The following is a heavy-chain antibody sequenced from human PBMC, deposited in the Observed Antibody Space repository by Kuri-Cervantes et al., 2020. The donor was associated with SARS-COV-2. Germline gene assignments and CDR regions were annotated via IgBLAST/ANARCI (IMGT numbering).Heavy chain of an antibody. CDR2: IYYTGNT. V-gene: IGHV4-39*01. CDR3: ARGITIFGVVPYYFDY. CDR1: GGSISSSSYY. D-gene: IGHD3-3*01. J-gene: IGHJ4*02. Sequence: SETLSLTCTVSGGSISSSSYYWGWIRQPPGKGLEWIGSIYYTGNTYYNPSLNSRVTMSVDTSKNQFSLKVSSVTAADTAVYYCARGITIFGVVPYYFDYWGQGTLVTVSS.